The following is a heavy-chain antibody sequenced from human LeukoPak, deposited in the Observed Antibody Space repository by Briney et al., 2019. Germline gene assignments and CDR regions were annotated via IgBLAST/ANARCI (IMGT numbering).Heavy chain of an antibody. CDR1: GYTFTSYG. CDR2: ISAYNGNK. CDR3: ARAPGITRGTIGFDP. Sequence: GASVKVSCKASGYTFTSYGISWVRQPPGQGLEWMGWISAYNGNKKYAQKYQGRVSMTTDTSTSTAYMELRSLRSDDTAVYYCARAPGITRGTIGFDPWGQGTLVTVSS. D-gene: IGHD1-14*01. V-gene: IGHV1-18*01. J-gene: IGHJ5*02.